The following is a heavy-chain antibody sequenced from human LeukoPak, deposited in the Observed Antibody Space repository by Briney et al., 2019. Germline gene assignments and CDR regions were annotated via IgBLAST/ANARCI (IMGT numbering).Heavy chain of an antibody. J-gene: IGHJ4*02. CDR3: ASVCSSTSCYSKGLVDY. Sequence: GGSLRLSCAASGSTFSSYSMNWVRQAPGKGLEWVSYISSSSSTIYYADSVKGRFTISRDNAKNSLYLQMNSLRAEDTAVYYCASVCSSTSCYSKGLVDYWGQGTLVTVSS. CDR2: ISSSSSTI. V-gene: IGHV3-48*01. CDR1: GSTFSSYS. D-gene: IGHD2-2*01.